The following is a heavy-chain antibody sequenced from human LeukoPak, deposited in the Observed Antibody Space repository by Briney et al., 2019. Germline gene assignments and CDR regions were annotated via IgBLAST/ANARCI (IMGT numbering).Heavy chain of an antibody. V-gene: IGHV3-53*01. CDR3: ARVFCSSTSCYDYFDY. Sequence: GGSLRLSCAASGFTVSSNYMSWVRQAPGKGLEWVSVIYSGGSTYYADSVKGRFTISRGNSKNTLCLQMNSLRAEDTAVYYCARVFCSSTSCYDYFDYWGQGTLSPSPQ. J-gene: IGHJ4*02. D-gene: IGHD2-2*01. CDR1: GFTVSSNY. CDR2: IYSGGST.